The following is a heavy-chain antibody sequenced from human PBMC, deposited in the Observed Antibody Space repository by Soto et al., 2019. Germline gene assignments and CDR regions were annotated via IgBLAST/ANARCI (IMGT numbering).Heavy chain of an antibody. V-gene: IGHV3-7*03. CDR1: GFTLSNYW. Sequence: GGSLRLSCAASGFTLSNYWMTWVRQAPGKGLEWVANINKDGSQKNYVDSVKGRFTIARDNGQNSLSLQMNSLRVEDTAVYYCVRELGLDYWGQGALVTISS. CDR3: VRELGLDY. J-gene: IGHJ4*02. D-gene: IGHD7-27*01. CDR2: INKDGSQK.